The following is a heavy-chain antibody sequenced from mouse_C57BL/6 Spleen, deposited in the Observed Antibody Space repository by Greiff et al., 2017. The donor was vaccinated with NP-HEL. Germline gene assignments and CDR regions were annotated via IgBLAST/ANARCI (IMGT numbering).Heavy chain of an antibody. Sequence: QVQLQQSGPELVKPGASVKISCKASGYAFRSSWMNWVKQRPGKGLEWIGRIYPGDGDTNYNGKFKGKATLTADKSSSKAYMQLSSLTSEDSAVYFCARRDYYGSRGFDYWGQGTTLTVSS. J-gene: IGHJ2*01. CDR2: IYPGDGDT. CDR3: ARRDYYGSRGFDY. D-gene: IGHD1-1*01. V-gene: IGHV1-82*01. CDR1: GYAFRSSW.